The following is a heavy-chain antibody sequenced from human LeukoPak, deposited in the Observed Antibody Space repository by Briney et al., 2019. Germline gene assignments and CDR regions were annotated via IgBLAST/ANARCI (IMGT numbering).Heavy chain of an antibody. Sequence: PSETLSLTCAVYGGSFSGYYWSWIRQPPGKGLEWIGEINHTGSTKYNPSLKSRVTISVDTSKNQFSLKLSSVTAADTAVYYCARSPKTVTTLHVVIWFDPWGQGTLVTVSS. J-gene: IGHJ5*02. CDR1: GGSFSGYY. D-gene: IGHD4-17*01. CDR2: INHTGST. CDR3: ARSPKTVTTLHVVIWFDP. V-gene: IGHV4-34*01.